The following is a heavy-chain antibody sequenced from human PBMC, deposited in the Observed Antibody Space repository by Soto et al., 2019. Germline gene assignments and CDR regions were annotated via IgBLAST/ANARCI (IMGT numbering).Heavy chain of an antibody. CDR3: AKADSSSLFDY. CDR1: GFTFSSYG. V-gene: IGHV3-30*18. CDR2: ISYDGSNK. J-gene: IGHJ4*02. Sequence: QVQLVESGGGVVQPGRSLRLSCAASGFTFSSYGMHWVRQAPGKGLEWVAVISYDGSNKYYADSVKGRFTISRDNSKNTQYLQMNRLRAEDTAVYYCAKADSSSLFDYWGQGTLVTVSS. D-gene: IGHD6-19*01.